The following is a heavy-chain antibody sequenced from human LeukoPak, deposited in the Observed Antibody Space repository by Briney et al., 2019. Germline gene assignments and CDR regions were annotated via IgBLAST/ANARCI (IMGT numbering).Heavy chain of an antibody. CDR1: GGSISSGGYS. CDR3: AREGAGLYYYGMDV. CDR2: IYHSGST. V-gene: IGHV4-30-2*05. D-gene: IGHD4/OR15-4a*01. Sequence: SETLSLTCAVSGGSISSGGYSWSWIRQPPGKGLEWIGYIYHSGSTYYNPSLKSRGIISVETSKNQFSLKLSSVTAADTAVYYCAREGAGLYYYGMDVWGQGTTVTVS. J-gene: IGHJ6*02.